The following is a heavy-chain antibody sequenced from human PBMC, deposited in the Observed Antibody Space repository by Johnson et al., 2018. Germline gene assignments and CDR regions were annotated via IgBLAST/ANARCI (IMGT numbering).Heavy chain of an antibody. V-gene: IGHV3-23*04. CDR2: ISDAGGST. Sequence: QLVESGGGLVQPGGSLRLSCAASGFTFSSYAISWVRQAPGKGLEWVSAISDAGGSTYYVASVKGRFTISRDNAKNTLNLQMNSLRDEEPAVYYCAKVATPQKAVLAEYFQHWGQGTLVTVSS. CDR3: AKVATPQKAVLAEYFQH. J-gene: IGHJ1*01. D-gene: IGHD2-15*01. CDR1: GFTFSSYA.